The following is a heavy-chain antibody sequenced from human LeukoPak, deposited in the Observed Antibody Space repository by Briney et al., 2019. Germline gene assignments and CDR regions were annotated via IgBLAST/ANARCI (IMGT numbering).Heavy chain of an antibody. V-gene: IGHV3-15*01. CDR3: TTLNFDWLFLDY. D-gene: IGHD3-9*01. Sequence: GGSLRLSCAAPGFTFSNAWMSWVRQAPGKGLEWVGRIKSKTDGGTTDYAAPVKGRFTISRDDSKNTLYLQMNSLKTEDTAVYYCTTLNFDWLFLDYWGQGTLVTVSS. J-gene: IGHJ4*02. CDR1: GFTFSNAW. CDR2: IKSKTDGGTT.